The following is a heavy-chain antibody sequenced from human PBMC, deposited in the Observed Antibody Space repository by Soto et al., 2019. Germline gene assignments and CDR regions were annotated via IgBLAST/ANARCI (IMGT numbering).Heavy chain of an antibody. CDR3: AKESYRSSTSCYAPAEYFQH. J-gene: IGHJ1*01. Sequence: GGSLRLSCAASGFTFSSYAMSWVRQAPGTGLGWVSAISGSGGSTYYADSVKGRFTISRDNSKNTLYLQMNSLRAEDTAVYYCAKESYRSSTSCYAPAEYFQHWGQGTLVTVSS. V-gene: IGHV3-23*01. CDR2: ISGSGGST. CDR1: GFTFSSYA. D-gene: IGHD2-2*01.